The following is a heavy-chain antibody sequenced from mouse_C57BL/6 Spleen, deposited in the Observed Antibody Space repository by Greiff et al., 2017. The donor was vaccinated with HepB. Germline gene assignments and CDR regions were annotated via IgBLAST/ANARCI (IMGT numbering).Heavy chain of an antibody. D-gene: IGHD1-1*01. CDR1: GYTFTDYY. Sequence: VQLKQSGPELVKPGASVKISCKASGYTFTDYYMNWVKQSHGKSLEWIGDINPNNGGTSYNQKFKGKATLTVDKSSSTAYMELRSLTSEDSAVYYCARGTVVARYYAMDYWGQGTSVTVSS. CDR3: ARGTVVARYYAMDY. J-gene: IGHJ4*01. V-gene: IGHV1-26*01. CDR2: INPNNGGT.